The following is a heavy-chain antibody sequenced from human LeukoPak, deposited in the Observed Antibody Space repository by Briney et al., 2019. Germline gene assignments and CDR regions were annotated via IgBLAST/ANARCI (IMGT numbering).Heavy chain of an antibody. D-gene: IGHD4-17*01. CDR1: GGSISGYY. Sequence: KPSETLSLTCIVSGGSISGYYWSWIRQPAGKGLEWIGHMDTSGHTNYNSSLMSRVTMSVDTSKNQFSLRLTSVTAADTAVYYCASSSLGDYGADNGMDVWGQGTTVTVSS. CDR3: ASSSLGDYGADNGMDV. CDR2: MDTSGHT. J-gene: IGHJ6*02. V-gene: IGHV4-4*07.